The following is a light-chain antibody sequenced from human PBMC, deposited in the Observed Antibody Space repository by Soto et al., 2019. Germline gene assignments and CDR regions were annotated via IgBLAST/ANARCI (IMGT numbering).Light chain of an antibody. CDR2: DAS. Sequence: EIVLTQSPATLSLSPGERATLSCRASQSIRNYLAWYQQKPGQAPRLLIYDASDRATGIPARFSGSGSETDFILASSSLEPEDSGVYYCQQRHDWLTFGGGTKVEIK. CDR1: QSIRNY. J-gene: IGKJ4*01. V-gene: IGKV3-11*01. CDR3: QQRHDWLT.